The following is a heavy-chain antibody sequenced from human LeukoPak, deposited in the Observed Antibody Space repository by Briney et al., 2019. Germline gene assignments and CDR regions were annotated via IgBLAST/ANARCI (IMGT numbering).Heavy chain of an antibody. CDR2: IRSKAYGGTT. J-gene: IGHJ4*02. Sequence: PGRSLRLSCTASGFTFGDYAMSWFRQAPGKGLEWVGFIRSKAYGGTTEYAASVKGRFTISRDDSKSIAYLQMNSLKTEDTAVYCCTRSLRYDSSGYYYEKYFDYWGQGTLVTVSS. V-gene: IGHV3-49*03. CDR1: GFTFGDYA. D-gene: IGHD3-22*01. CDR3: TRSLRYDSSGYYYEKYFDY.